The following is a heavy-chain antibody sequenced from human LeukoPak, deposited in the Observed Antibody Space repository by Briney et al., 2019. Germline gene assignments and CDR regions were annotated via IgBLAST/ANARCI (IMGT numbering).Heavy chain of an antibody. V-gene: IGHV4-34*01. J-gene: IGHJ5*02. CDR3: ARRLTPYGGNSECWFDP. D-gene: IGHD4-23*01. CDR1: GGSFSGYY. Sequence: SETLSLTCAVYGGSFSGYYWSWIRQPPGKGLEWIGEINHSGSTNYNSSLKSRVTISVDTSKNQFSLRLSSVTAADTAVYYCARRLTPYGGNSECWFDPWGQGTLVTVSS. CDR2: INHSGST.